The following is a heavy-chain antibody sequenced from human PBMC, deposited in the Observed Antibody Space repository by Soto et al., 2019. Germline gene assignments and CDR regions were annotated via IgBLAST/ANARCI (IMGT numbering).Heavy chain of an antibody. V-gene: IGHV1-46*03. Sequence: ASVKVSCKASGYTFTSYYMHWVRQAPGQGLEWMGIINPSGGSTSYAQKFQGRVTMTRDTSTSTVYMELSSLRSEDTAVYYCARGGHNVLGSGGWFDPWGQGTLVTVSS. D-gene: IGHD3-10*01. CDR1: GYTFTSYY. J-gene: IGHJ5*02. CDR2: INPSGGST. CDR3: ARGGHNVLGSGGWFDP.